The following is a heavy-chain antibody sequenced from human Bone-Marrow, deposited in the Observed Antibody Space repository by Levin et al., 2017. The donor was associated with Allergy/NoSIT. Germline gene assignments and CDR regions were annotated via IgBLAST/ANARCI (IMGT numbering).Heavy chain of an antibody. CDR1: GFTFDDYA. CDR3: ARRECTSARCNYNAFDI. CDR2: INWNGGST. D-gene: IGHD2-2*01. J-gene: IGHJ3*02. Sequence: GGSLRLSCAASGFTFDDYAMSWVRPAPGKGLEWVSGINWNGGSTSYTDSVKGRFTISRDNAKNSLYLQMNSLRVEDTALYHCARRECTSARCNYNAFDIWGQGTMVTVAS. V-gene: IGHV3-20*01.